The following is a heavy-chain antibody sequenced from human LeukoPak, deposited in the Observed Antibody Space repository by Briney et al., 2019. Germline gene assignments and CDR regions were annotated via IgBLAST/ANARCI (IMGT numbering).Heavy chain of an antibody. Sequence: GGSLRLSCAASGFTFSSYAMSWVRQAPGKGLEWVSAISGSGTNTYYADSVKGRFTISRDNSKNTLYLQINSLRAEDTAVYYCAKRAGLYSGSSRSTHWGQGTLVTVSS. CDR2: ISGSGTNT. V-gene: IGHV3-23*01. D-gene: IGHD1-26*01. CDR3: AKRAGLYSGSSRSTH. J-gene: IGHJ4*02. CDR1: GFTFSSYA.